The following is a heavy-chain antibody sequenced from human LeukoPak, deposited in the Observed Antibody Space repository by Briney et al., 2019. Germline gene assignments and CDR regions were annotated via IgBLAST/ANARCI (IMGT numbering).Heavy chain of an antibody. J-gene: IGHJ4*02. CDR3: ARGRDPEVRGVIIDY. D-gene: IGHD3-10*01. V-gene: IGHV4-34*01. Sequence: SETLSLTCAVYGGSFSGYYWSWIRQPPGKGLEWIGEINHSGSTNYNPSLKSRVTISVDTSKNQFSLKLSSVTAADTAVYYCARGRDPEVRGVIIDYWGQGTLVTVSS. CDR1: GGSFSGYY. CDR2: INHSGST.